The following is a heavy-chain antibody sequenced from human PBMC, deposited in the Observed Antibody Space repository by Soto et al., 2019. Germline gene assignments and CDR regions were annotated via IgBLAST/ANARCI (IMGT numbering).Heavy chain of an antibody. Sequence: SETLSLTCAVNGGSFSAYYWTWIRQPPGRGLEWIGEIDHSGSTNYNPSLESRVTISIDTAKNRFSLNVTSVTAADTAVYYCVRGLRYSGMDVWGQGTTVTVS. D-gene: IGHD2-15*01. CDR3: VRGLRYSGMDV. CDR2: IDHSGST. V-gene: IGHV4-34*01. J-gene: IGHJ6*02. CDR1: GGSFSAYY.